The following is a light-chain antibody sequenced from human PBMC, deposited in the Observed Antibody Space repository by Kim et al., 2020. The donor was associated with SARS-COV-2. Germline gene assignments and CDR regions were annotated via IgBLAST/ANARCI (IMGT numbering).Light chain of an antibody. CDR3: SAWDSSLNAWL. V-gene: IGLV10-54*04. J-gene: IGLJ2*01. Sequence: RQTATLTCDGNSNNVGNRGTAWLQQHQGRPPKLLSYRNTDRPSGVSERFSASRSGNTASLTITGLQPEDEADYYCSAWDSSLNAWLFGGGTQLTVL. CDR2: RNT. CDR1: SNNVGNRG.